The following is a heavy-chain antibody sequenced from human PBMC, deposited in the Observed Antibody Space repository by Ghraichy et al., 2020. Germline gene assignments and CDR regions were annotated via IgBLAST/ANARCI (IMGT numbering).Heavy chain of an antibody. Sequence: GESLNISCAASGFTFSSYAMSWVRQAPGKGLEWVSAISGSGGSTYYADSVKGRFTISRDNSKNTLYLQMNSLRAEDTAVYYCAKAPGKYYYDSSGYYYGYWGQGTLVTVSS. CDR3: AKAPGKYYYDSSGYYYGY. CDR1: GFTFSSYA. D-gene: IGHD3-22*01. CDR2: ISGSGGST. V-gene: IGHV3-23*01. J-gene: IGHJ4*02.